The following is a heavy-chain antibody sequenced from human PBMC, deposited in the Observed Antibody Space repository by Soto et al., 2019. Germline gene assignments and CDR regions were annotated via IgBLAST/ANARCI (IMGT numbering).Heavy chain of an antibody. CDR2: IYYSGST. D-gene: IGHD1-26*01. Sequence: QLQLQESGPGLVKPSETLSLTCTVSGGSISSSSYYWGWIRQPPGKGLEWIGSIYYSGSTYYNPSLKGRVTISVDTSKNQFSLKLSSVTAADTAVYYCARHPGSYRGNWFDPWGQGTLVTVSS. V-gene: IGHV4-39*01. CDR1: GGSISSSSYY. J-gene: IGHJ5*02. CDR3: ARHPGSYRGNWFDP.